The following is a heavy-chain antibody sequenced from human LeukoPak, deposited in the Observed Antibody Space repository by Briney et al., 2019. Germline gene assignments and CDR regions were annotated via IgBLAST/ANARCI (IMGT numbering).Heavy chain of an antibody. Sequence: SSETLSLTCTVSGGSISSYYWSWIRQPPGKGLEWIGYIYYSGSTNYNPSLKSRVTISVDTSKNQFSLKLSSVTAADTAVYYCARARYYYDSSGYYMPDYFDYWGQGTLVTVSS. CDR3: ARARYYYDSSGYYMPDYFDY. D-gene: IGHD3-22*01. CDR2: IYYSGST. J-gene: IGHJ4*02. V-gene: IGHV4-59*01. CDR1: GGSISSYY.